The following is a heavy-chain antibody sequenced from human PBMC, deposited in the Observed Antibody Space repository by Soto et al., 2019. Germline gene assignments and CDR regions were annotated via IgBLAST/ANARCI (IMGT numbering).Heavy chain of an antibody. Sequence: QVQLVQSAAEVKKPGASVRVSCKASGYTFIRYGIAWVRQAPGQGLELRGWISPYNDYTIYAQKLQGRVTMTADTSTRTVYMELRGLKSDDAAVYSCARGGYYDNTWGKLSHYGLDVWGQGTSVTVSS. V-gene: IGHV1-18*01. D-gene: IGHD3-16*01. CDR1: GYTFIRYG. J-gene: IGHJ6*02. CDR3: ARGGYYDNTWGKLSHYGLDV. CDR2: ISPYNDYT.